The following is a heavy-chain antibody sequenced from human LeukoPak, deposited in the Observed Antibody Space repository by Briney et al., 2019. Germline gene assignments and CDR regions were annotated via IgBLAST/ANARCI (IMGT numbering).Heavy chain of an antibody. V-gene: IGHV1-24*01. D-gene: IGHD7-27*01. CDR3: LLTAAY. Sequence: ASVKVSCKASGYTFTSYYMHWVRQAPGKGLEWMGGFDPEDGETIYAQKFQGRVTMTEDTSTDTAYMELSSLRSEDTAVYYCLLTAAYWGQGTLVTVSS. CDR2: FDPEDGET. CDR1: GYTFTSYY. J-gene: IGHJ4*02.